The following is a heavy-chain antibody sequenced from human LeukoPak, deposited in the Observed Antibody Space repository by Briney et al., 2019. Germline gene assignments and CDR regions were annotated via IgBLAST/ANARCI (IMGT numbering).Heavy chain of an antibody. CDR1: GFFVSSNY. CDR3: AGGGASYPFDY. D-gene: IGHD3-10*01. Sequence: GGSLRLSCAASGFFVSSNYMSWVRQTPGKGLEWVSVIYSAGTTYYADSVRGRFTISRDNSWNTLHLQMNSLRAEDTAVYYCAGGGASYPFDYWGQGTLVTVSS. CDR2: IYSAGTT. V-gene: IGHV3-53*01. J-gene: IGHJ4*02.